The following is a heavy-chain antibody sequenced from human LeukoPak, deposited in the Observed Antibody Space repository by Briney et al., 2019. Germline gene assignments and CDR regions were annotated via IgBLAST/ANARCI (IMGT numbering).Heavy chain of an antibody. J-gene: IGHJ6*03. V-gene: IGHV3-48*03. CDR1: GFTFSSYE. D-gene: IGHD6-13*01. Sequence: GGSLRLSCAASGFTFSSYEMNWVRQAPGKGLEWVSYISSSSSTIYYADSVKGRFTISRDNAKNSLYLQMNSLRAEDTAVYYCARIVQQQLVNYYYMDVWGKGTTVIISS. CDR2: ISSSSSTI. CDR3: ARIVQQQLVNYYYMDV.